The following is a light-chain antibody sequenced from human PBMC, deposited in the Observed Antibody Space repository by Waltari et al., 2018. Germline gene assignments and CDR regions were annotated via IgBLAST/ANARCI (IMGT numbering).Light chain of an antibody. V-gene: IGKV3-20*01. J-gene: IGKJ1*01. Sequence: EIVLTQSPGTLSLSPGETATLSCRASQSVASGHLAWYQQKPGQAPRLLIYGSSSRATGIPDRFSGSGSGTDFTLIITRLEPEDFAVYYCQQYISSPRTFGQGTKVEIK. CDR3: QQYISSPRT. CDR2: GSS. CDR1: QSVASGH.